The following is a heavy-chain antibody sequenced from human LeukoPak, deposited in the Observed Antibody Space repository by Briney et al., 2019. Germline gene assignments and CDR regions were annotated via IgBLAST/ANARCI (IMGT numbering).Heavy chain of an antibody. CDR2: IHSSSGSI. Sequence: GGSLSLTCAASGFNFTNYNMNWVRQAPGKGLEWVSSIHSSSGSIYYADSLKGRFTISRDNAKNSLYLQMNSLRAEDTAVYYCAIDLAWDAITIWGQGTMVTVSS. CDR3: AIDLAWDAITI. CDR1: GFNFTNYN. V-gene: IGHV3-21*01. J-gene: IGHJ3*02.